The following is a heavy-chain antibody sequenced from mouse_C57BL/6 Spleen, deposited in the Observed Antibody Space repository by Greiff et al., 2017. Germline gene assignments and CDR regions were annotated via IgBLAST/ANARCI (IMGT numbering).Heavy chain of an antibody. CDR1: GYTFTSYW. D-gene: IGHD5-1*01. V-gene: IGHV1-52*01. J-gene: IGHJ4*01. CDR2: IDPSDSDT. CDR3: ARSMSNYAMDY. Sequence: QVQLQQPGAELVRPGSSVKLSCKASGYTFTSYWMHWVKQRPIQGLEWIGNIDPSDSDTHYNQKFKDKATLTVDKSSSTAYMQLSSLTSEYSAVYYCARSMSNYAMDYWGQGTSVTVSS.